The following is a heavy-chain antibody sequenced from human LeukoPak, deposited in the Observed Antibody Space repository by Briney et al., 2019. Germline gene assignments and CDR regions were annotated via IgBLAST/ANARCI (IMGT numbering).Heavy chain of an antibody. V-gene: IGHV3-7*01. CDR2: IKQDGSEK. CDR1: GFTLSSYW. D-gene: IGHD3-22*01. J-gene: IGHJ3*02. CDR3: ARDRPPYDDAFDI. Sequence: GGSLRLSCAASGFTLSSYWMSWVRQAPGKGLEWVANIKQDGSEKYYVDSVKGRFTISRDNAKNSLYLQMNSLRAEDTAVYYCARDRPPYDDAFDIWGQGTMVTVSS.